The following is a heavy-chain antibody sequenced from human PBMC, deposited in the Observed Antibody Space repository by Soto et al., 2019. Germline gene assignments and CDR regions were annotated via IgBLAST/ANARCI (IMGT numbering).Heavy chain of an antibody. Sequence: GGSLRLSCVASGFTFSSYSMNWVRQAPGKGLEWISYISSSSSTIYYADSVKGRFTISRDNAKNSLFLQMNSLRDEDTAVYSCARVLEAVGKGGTSDYCDYWGQGTLVTVSS. V-gene: IGHV3-48*02. CDR3: ARVLEAVGKGGTSDYCDY. D-gene: IGHD6-13*01. CDR1: GFTFSSYS. J-gene: IGHJ4*02. CDR2: ISSSSSTI.